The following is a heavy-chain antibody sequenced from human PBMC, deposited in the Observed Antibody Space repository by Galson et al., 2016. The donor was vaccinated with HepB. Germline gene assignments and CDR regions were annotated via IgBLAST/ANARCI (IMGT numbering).Heavy chain of an antibody. Sequence: SLRLSCAASGLIVSNDYMNWVRQAPGKGLEWVANIKEDGSEKKYVDSVKGRFTISRDNAKNSVYLQMNSLRAEDTAVYYCTRDIAAFGGVMEWGQGTLVTISS. J-gene: IGHJ4*02. V-gene: IGHV3-7*04. CDR1: GLIVSNDY. CDR3: TRDIAAFGGVME. CDR2: IKEDGSEK. D-gene: IGHD3-16*01.